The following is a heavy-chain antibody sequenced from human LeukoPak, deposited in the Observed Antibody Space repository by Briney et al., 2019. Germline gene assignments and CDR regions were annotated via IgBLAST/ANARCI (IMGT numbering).Heavy chain of an antibody. CDR1: GGTFSSYA. D-gene: IGHD3-10*01. CDR2: IIPILGTA. CDR3: ARAYYYGSGSYYDY. J-gene: IGHJ4*02. Sequence: SVKVSCKASGGTFSSYAISWVRQAPGQGLEWMGRIIPILGTANYAQKFQGRVTITADESTSTAYMELSSLRSEDTAVYYCARAYYYGSGSYYDYWGQGTLVTVSS. V-gene: IGHV1-69*11.